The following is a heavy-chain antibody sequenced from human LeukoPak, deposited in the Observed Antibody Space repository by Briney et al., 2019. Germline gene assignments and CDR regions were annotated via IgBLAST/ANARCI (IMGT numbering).Heavy chain of an antibody. CDR3: ARGPNGSGSYYLAY. D-gene: IGHD3-10*01. CDR1: GGSISSGGYY. J-gene: IGHJ4*02. Sequence: SQTLSLTCTVSGGSISSGGYYWSWIRQHPGKGLEWIGYIYYSGSTYYNPSLKSRVTISVDTSKNQFSLKLSFVTAADTAVYYCARGPNGSGSYYLAYWGQGTLVTVSS. V-gene: IGHV4-31*03. CDR2: IYYSGST.